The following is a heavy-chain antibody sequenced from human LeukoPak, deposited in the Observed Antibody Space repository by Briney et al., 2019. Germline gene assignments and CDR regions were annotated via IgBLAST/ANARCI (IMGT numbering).Heavy chain of an antibody. V-gene: IGHV4-61*02. J-gene: IGHJ3*02. CDR2: IYTSGST. CDR3: ARDLYYDFWSGYGAFDI. CDR1: GGSISSGSYY. Sequence: SETLSLTCTVSGGSISSGSYYWSWIRQPAGKGLEWIGRIYTSGSTNYNPSLKSRVTISVDTSKSQFSLKLSSVTAADTAVYYCARDLYYDFWSGYGAFDIWGQGTMVTVSS. D-gene: IGHD3-3*01.